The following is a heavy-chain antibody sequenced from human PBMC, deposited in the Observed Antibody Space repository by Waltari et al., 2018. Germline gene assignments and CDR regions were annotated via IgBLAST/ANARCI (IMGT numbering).Heavy chain of an antibody. D-gene: IGHD2-15*01. Sequence: QVQLVQSGAEVKKPGSSVKVSCKASGGTFSSYAISWVRQDPGQGLEWMEGILPIFGTANYARKFQGRVTITADKSTSTAYMELSSLRSEDTAVYYCASALGYCSGGSCFYGMDVWGQGTTVTVSS. CDR2: ILPIFGTA. CDR3: ASALGYCSGGSCFYGMDV. CDR1: GGTFSSYA. J-gene: IGHJ6*02. V-gene: IGHV1-69*14.